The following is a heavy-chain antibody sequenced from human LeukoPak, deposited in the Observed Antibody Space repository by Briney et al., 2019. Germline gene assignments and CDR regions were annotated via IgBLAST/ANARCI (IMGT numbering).Heavy chain of an antibody. D-gene: IGHD3-22*01. J-gene: IGHJ3*02. Sequence: GGSLRLSCVASGLTFTKAWMNWVRQAPGEGLEWIGRIKSNRDRGTTDYAAPVKGRFTISRDDSKNTMYLQMHSLKTEDTAMYYCTTNPYDKTGYHIWGQGTMVTVSS. CDR3: TTNPYDKTGYHI. CDR1: GLTFTKAW. V-gene: IGHV3-15*01. CDR2: IKSNRDRGTT.